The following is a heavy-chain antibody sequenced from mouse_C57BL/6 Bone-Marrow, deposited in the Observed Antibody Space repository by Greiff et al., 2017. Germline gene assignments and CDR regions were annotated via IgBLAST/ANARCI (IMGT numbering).Heavy chain of an antibody. CDR2: IYPGGGYT. CDR3: ARCNPYAMDY. V-gene: IGHV1-63*01. CDR1: GYTFTNYW. Sequence: VQLQQSGAELVRPGTSVKMSCKASGYTFTNYWIGWAKQRPGHGLEWIGDIYPGGGYTNYNEKFKGKSTLTAYQSSSTASMQFSSLTSEDSAIYYCARCNPYAMDYWGQGTSVTVSS. J-gene: IGHJ4*01. D-gene: IGHD2-1*01.